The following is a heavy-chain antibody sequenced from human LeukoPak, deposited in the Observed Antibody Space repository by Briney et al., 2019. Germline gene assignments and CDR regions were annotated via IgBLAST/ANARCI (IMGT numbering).Heavy chain of an antibody. Sequence: ASVKVSCKASGYTFTSYDINWVRQATGQGREWMGWMNPNSGNTGYAQKFQGRGTMTRNTSISTAYMELSSLRSEDTAVYYCARGRTTVTTLIDYWGQGTLVTVSS. CDR3: ARGRTTVTTLIDY. V-gene: IGHV1-8*01. CDR1: GYTFTSYD. J-gene: IGHJ4*02. D-gene: IGHD4-17*01. CDR2: MNPNSGNT.